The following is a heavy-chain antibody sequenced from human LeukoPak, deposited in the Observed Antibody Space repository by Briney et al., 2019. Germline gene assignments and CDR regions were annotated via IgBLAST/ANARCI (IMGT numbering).Heavy chain of an antibody. CDR2: ISGGDTST. CDR3: ATFRWAWPTLLDY. J-gene: IGHJ4*02. CDR1: GFTFSNYG. D-gene: IGHD1-26*01. V-gene: IGHV3-23*01. Sequence: PGGSLRLSCAASGFTFSNYGMNWVRQAPGKGLEWVSGISGGDTSTYYADSVKGRFTISRDNSKNTVYLQMNSLRAEDTAVYYCATFRWAWPTLLDYWGQGIVVTVSS.